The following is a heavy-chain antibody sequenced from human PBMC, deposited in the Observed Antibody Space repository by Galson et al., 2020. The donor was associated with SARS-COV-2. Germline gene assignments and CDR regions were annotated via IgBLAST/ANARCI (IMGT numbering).Heavy chain of an antibody. CDR2: IYYSWST. CDR1: GGSLSSYY. V-gene: IGHV4-59*08. J-gene: IGHJ3*02. Sequence: SETLSLTCTVSGGSLSSYYWSWLRQPPGKGLEWIGYIYYSWSTHYNPSLKSRVTISIDTSKNQFSLKLSSVTAADTAVYYCARHGALITIFGVVILPDAFDIWGQGTMVTVSS. CDR3: ARHGALITIFGVVILPDAFDI. D-gene: IGHD3-3*01.